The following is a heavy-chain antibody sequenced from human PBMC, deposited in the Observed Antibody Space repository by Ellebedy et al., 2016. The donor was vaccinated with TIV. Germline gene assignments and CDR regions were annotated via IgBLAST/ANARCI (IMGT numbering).Heavy chain of an antibody. CDR2: ISWRGHYI. V-gene: IGHV3-9*01. D-gene: IGHD7-27*01. Sequence: SLKISXAASGFTFDDYAMHWVRQAPGKGPEWVSGISWRGHYIGYADSVRGRFTISRDNAKSSLYLQMNSLRIEDTAVYYCTKDLLRGIWGGSGRDYWGQGTLVTVSS. J-gene: IGHJ4*02. CDR1: GFTFDDYA. CDR3: TKDLLRGIWGGSGRDY.